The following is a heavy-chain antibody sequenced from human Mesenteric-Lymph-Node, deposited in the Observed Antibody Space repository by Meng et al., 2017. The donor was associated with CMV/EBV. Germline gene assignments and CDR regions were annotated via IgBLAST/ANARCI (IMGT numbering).Heavy chain of an antibody. J-gene: IGHJ5*02. Sequence: GESLKISCAASGFTFSSYAMHWVRQAPGKGLEWVAVISYDGSNKYYADSVKGRFTISRDNSKNTLYLQMNSLRAEDTAVYYCARDFQGQPSITGTTGWFDPWGQGTLVTVSS. D-gene: IGHD1-7*01. CDR2: ISYDGSNK. CDR3: ARDFQGQPSITGTTGWFDP. CDR1: GFTFSSYA. V-gene: IGHV3-30*04.